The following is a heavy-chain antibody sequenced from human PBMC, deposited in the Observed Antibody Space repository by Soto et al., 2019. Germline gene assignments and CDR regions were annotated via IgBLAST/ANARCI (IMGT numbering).Heavy chain of an antibody. Sequence: QVQLVQSGAEVKKPGSSVKVSCKASGGTFSSYTISWVRQAPGQGLEWMGRIIPILGIANYAQKFQGRGTITADKSTSTAYMELSSLRSEDTAVYYCARLSRGTNLDYWGQGTLVTVSS. D-gene: IGHD2-8*01. CDR2: IIPILGIA. CDR3: ARLSRGTNLDY. CDR1: GGTFSSYT. J-gene: IGHJ4*02. V-gene: IGHV1-69*02.